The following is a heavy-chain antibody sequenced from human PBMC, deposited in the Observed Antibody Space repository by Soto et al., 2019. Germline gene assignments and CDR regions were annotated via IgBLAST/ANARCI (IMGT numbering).Heavy chain of an antibody. V-gene: IGHV4-59*01. Sequence: SETLSLTCTVSGGSISSYYWSWIRQPPGKGLEWIGYIYYSGSTNYNPSLKSRVTISVGTSKNQFSLKLSSVTAADTAVYYCARGAADDDFWSGYMRVYYGMDVWGQGTTVTVS. J-gene: IGHJ6*02. CDR3: ARGAADDDFWSGYMRVYYGMDV. D-gene: IGHD3-3*01. CDR2: IYYSGST. CDR1: GGSISSYY.